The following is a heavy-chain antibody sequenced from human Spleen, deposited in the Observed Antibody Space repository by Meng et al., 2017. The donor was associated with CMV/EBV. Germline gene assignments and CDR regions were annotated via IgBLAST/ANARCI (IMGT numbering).Heavy chain of an antibody. CDR2: IRSESDGGTT. V-gene: IGHV3-15*01. D-gene: IGHD5-18*01. CDR1: GFTLNNAW. J-gene: IGHJ6*02. CDR3: TRNTAYYYYGMDV. Sequence: GESLKISCAASGFTLNNAWMSWVRQAPGKGLEWVGRIRSESDGGTTDYAAPVKGRFSISRDNSKKTLYLQMNSLKTEDTAVYYCTRNTAYYYYGMDVWGQGTTVTVSS.